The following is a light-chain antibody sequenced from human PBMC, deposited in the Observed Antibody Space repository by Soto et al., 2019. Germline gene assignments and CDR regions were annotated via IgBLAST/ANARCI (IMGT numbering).Light chain of an antibody. CDR2: GAS. Sequence: EIVLTQSPGTLSLSPGERATLSCWASESVNSNYLGWYQQKPGQAPRLLIYGASTRATGIPARFSGSGSGTEFTLTISSLQSEDFAVYYCQQYNNWPVTFGQGTKVDIK. V-gene: IGKV3-15*01. CDR3: QQYNNWPVT. CDR1: ESVNSN. J-gene: IGKJ1*01.